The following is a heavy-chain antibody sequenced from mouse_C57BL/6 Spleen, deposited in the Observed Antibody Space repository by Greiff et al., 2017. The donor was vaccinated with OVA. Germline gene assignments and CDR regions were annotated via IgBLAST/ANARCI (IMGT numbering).Heavy chain of an antibody. V-gene: IGHV1-72*01. CDR2: IDPNSGGT. Sequence: VQLQQSGAELVKPGASVKLSCKASGYTLTSYWMHWVKQRPGRGLEWIGRIDPNSGGTKYNAKFKSKATLTVDKPSSTSYMQLSSLSSEDSGVYCCASSYYDYDDYYAMDCWGQGTSVTVSS. CDR1: GYTLTSYW. CDR3: ASSYYDYDDYYAMDC. J-gene: IGHJ4*01. D-gene: IGHD2-4*01.